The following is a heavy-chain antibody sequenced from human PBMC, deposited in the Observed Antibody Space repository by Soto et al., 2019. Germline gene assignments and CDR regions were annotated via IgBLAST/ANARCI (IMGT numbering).Heavy chain of an antibody. Sequence: EVQLVESGGGLVQPGGSLRLSCAASGFTFSDYSMSWVRQAPGKGLEWVANIRKDGSEKYYVASVKGRFTISSDNAKTSVYLQMKRLRADDAAVYYWARHRACDYWGQGTLVTVAS. D-gene: IGHD1-26*01. CDR3: ARHRACDY. V-gene: IGHV3-7*01. CDR1: GFTFSDYS. J-gene: IGHJ4*02. CDR2: IRKDGSEK.